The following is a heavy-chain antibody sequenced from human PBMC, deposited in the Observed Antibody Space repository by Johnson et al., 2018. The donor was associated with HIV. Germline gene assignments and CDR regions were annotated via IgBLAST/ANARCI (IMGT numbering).Heavy chain of an antibody. CDR1: GFTFSSYG. D-gene: IGHD2-21*01. V-gene: IGHV3-33*06. Sequence: QVQLVESGGGVVQPGRSLRLSCAASGFTFSSYGMHWVRQAPGQGLEWVAVIWSDGSSKYYADSVKGRFTISRDNSKNTLYLHMNTLRAEDTAVYYCAKRLCGGDCYLDAFDIWGQGTMVTVSS. J-gene: IGHJ3*02. CDR3: AKRLCGGDCYLDAFDI. CDR2: IWSDGSSK.